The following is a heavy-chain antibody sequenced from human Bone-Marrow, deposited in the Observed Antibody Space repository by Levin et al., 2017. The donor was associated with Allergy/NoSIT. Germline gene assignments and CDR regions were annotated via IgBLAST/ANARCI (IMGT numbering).Heavy chain of an antibody. D-gene: IGHD3-22*01. V-gene: IGHV1-18*04. Sequence: GESLKISCKTSGYTFTTYGITWVRQAPGQGLEWMGWISAFNDDTKYAEAFRGRVTMTKDTSTSTAYMELRGLRSDDTAVYFCARVDSSSWFFFSYHWGKGTLVTVSS. J-gene: IGHJ4*01. CDR3: ARVDSSSWFFFSYH. CDR1: GYTFTTYG. CDR2: ISAFNDDT.